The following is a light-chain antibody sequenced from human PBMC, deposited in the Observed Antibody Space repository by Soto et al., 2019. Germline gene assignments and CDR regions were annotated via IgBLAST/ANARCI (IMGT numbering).Light chain of an antibody. V-gene: IGLV6-57*04. J-gene: IGLJ2*01. CDR3: QSYDSSTVV. Sequence: NFMLTQPHSVSESPGKTVTISCTRSSGSIASNDVQWYQQRPGSAPTTVIYENNQRPSEVPDRFSGSTDGSSNSASLTISGLQTEDEADYYCQSYDSSTVVFGGGTKVTVL. CDR1: SGSIASND. CDR2: ENN.